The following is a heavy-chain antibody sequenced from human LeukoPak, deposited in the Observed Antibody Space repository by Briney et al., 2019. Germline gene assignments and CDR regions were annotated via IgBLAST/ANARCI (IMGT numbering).Heavy chain of an antibody. V-gene: IGHV3-74*01. J-gene: IGHJ1*01. Sequence: GGSLRLSCAASGLTFSSHWMFWVRQGPGKGLVWVAQIDRDGKPTGYADSVKGRFNISRDNAKNTLYLQMDSLRAEDTAVYYCATETSAWSTFDIWGQGTLVTVSS. CDR1: GLTFSSHW. D-gene: IGHD2/OR15-2a*01. CDR3: ATETSAWSTFDI. CDR2: IDRDGKPT.